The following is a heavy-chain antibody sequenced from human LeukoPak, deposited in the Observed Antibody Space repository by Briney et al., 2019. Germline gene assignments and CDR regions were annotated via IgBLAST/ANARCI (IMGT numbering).Heavy chain of an antibody. D-gene: IGHD2-21*01. CDR1: GFTFSDYY. CDR2: ISSGGSTI. Sequence: PGGSLRLSCAASGFTFSDYYMSWIRQAPGKGLEWVSYISSGGSTIYYADSVKGRFTTSRDNAKNSLYLQMNSLRAEDTAVYYCARHLVVATYDYWGQGTLVTVSS. CDR3: ARHLVVATYDY. V-gene: IGHV3-11*01. J-gene: IGHJ4*02.